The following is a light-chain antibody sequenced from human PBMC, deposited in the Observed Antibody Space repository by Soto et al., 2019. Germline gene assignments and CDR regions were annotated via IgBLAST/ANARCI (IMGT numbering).Light chain of an antibody. CDR2: AAS. J-gene: IGKJ3*01. CDR3: QQYEASPLT. Sequence: EIVMTHSPATLSVSPCERATLSARASQSISSNLAWYQQKPCQTPRFLIYAASSRDTDIPDRFTGSGSGTDFALTISRLEPEDFALYYCQQYEASPLTFGPGTKVDTK. CDR1: QSISSN. V-gene: IGKV3D-15*01.